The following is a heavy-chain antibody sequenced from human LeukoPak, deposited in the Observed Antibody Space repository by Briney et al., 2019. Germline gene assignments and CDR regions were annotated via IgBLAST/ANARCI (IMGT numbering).Heavy chain of an antibody. V-gene: IGHV3-9*01. D-gene: IGHD2-2*02. CDR3: AKGLSKSSSASYYTD. J-gene: IGHJ4*02. CDR2: ISWNSGAI. Sequence: PGRSLRLSCAASGFTFDDYAIHWVRQAPGKGLEWVSGISWNSGAIGYADSVKGRFTISRDNAKNSLYLQMNSLRAEDTALYYCAKGLSKSSSASYYTDWGQGTLVTVSS. CDR1: GFTFDDYA.